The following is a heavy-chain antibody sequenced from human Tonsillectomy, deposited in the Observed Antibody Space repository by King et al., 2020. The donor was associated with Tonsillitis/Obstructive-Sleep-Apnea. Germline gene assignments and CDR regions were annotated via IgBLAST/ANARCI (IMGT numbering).Heavy chain of an antibody. J-gene: IGHJ4*02. Sequence: VQLVESGGGLVRPGGSLRLSCAASGITVNNAWMSWVRQAPGKGLEWIGRIKSITDGGTSEYAAPVKDTVSISRDDSKNTLYLQMNSLKTEDTAVYYCTTDRWLEGLDYWGQGTLAT. CDR2: IKSITDGGTS. CDR1: GITVNNAW. D-gene: IGHD5-12*01. V-gene: IGHV3-15*01. CDR3: TTDRWLEGLDY.